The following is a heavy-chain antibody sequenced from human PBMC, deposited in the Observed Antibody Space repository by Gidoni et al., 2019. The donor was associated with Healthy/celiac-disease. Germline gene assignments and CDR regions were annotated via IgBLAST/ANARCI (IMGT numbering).Heavy chain of an antibody. CDR1: GFTFSGYA. J-gene: IGHJ4*02. CDR3: AKFNNYGDYLDFWY. Sequence: EVQLLESGGGLVQPGGSLRLSCAASGFTFSGYARSWVRQAPGQGLEWFSAISGSGGSTYYANSVKGRFTISRDNPKNTLYLQMNSRRAEDTAVYYCAKFNNYGDYLDFWYWGQGTLVTVSS. CDR2: ISGSGGST. D-gene: IGHD4-17*01. V-gene: IGHV3-23*01.